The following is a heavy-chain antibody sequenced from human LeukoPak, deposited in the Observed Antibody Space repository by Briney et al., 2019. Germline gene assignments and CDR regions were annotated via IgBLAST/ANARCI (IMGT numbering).Heavy chain of an antibody. V-gene: IGHV3-21*01. D-gene: IGHD2-2*01. CDR1: GFTFSSYS. Sequence: PGGSLRLSCAASGFTFSSYSMNWVRQAPGKGRGWGSSISSSSSYIYYADSVKGRFTISRDNAKNSLYLQMNSLRAEDTAVYYCARDKYCSSTSCYLGLDYWGQGTLVTVSS. J-gene: IGHJ4*02. CDR3: ARDKYCSSTSCYLGLDY. CDR2: ISSSSSYI.